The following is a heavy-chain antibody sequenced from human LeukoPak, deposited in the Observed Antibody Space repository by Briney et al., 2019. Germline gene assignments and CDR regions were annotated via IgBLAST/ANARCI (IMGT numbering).Heavy chain of an antibody. Sequence: SETLSLTCTVSGGSISSYYWSWIRQPPGKGLEWIGYIYYSGSTNYNPSLKSRVTISVDTSKNQFSLKLSSVTAADTAVYYCARAEWLSPPRDYYYYMDVWGKGTTVTVSS. CDR1: GGSISSYY. D-gene: IGHD3-3*01. CDR2: IYYSGST. CDR3: ARAEWLSPPRDYYYYMDV. J-gene: IGHJ6*03. V-gene: IGHV4-59*01.